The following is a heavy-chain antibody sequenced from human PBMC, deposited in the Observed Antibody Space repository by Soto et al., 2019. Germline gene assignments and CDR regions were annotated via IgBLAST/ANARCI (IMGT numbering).Heavy chain of an antibody. CDR1: GFTFSSYA. J-gene: IGHJ4*02. CDR3: ARDLLGSGGHFDY. Sequence: GGSLRLSCAASGFTFSSYAMSWVRQAPGKGLEWVAHIWYDGSNTYYADSVKGRFTISRDNSRNTLYLQMNSLRAEDTAVYHCARDLLGSGGHFDYWGQGTLVTVSS. D-gene: IGHD7-27*01. V-gene: IGHV3-33*08. CDR2: IWYDGSNT.